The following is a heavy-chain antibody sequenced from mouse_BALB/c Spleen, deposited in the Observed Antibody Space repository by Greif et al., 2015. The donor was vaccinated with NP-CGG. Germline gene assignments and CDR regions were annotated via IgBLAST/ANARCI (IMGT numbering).Heavy chain of an antibody. CDR3: AREFTLY. J-gene: IGHJ4*01. V-gene: IGHV5-6-3*01. Sequence: EVKLVESGGGLVQPGGSLKLSCAASGFTFSSYGMSWVRQTPDKRLELVATINSNGGSTYYPDSVKGRFTISRDNAENTLYLQMSSLKSEDTAMYYCAREFTLYWGQGTSVTVSS. CDR2: INSNGGST. CDR1: GFTFSSYG.